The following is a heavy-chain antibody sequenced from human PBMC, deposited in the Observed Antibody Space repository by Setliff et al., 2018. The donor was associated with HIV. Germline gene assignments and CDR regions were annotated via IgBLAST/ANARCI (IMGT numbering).Heavy chain of an antibody. CDR3: ARASRGGYYDSSAYAY. CDR2: ISGSSSTI. D-gene: IGHD3-22*01. CDR1: GFTFSTYS. Sequence: GGSLRLSCAASGFTFSTYSMNWVRQAPGKGLEWVSYISGSSSTIYYADSVKGRFTISRDNAKNSLYLQMNSLRAEDTAVYYCARASRGGYYDSSAYAYWGQGTLVTVS. J-gene: IGHJ4*02. V-gene: IGHV3-48*01.